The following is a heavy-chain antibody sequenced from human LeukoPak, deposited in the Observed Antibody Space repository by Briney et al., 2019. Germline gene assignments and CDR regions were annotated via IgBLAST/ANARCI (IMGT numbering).Heavy chain of an antibody. J-gene: IGHJ3*02. V-gene: IGHV3-30-3*01. D-gene: IGHD3-3*01. CDR1: GFTFSSYA. CDR2: ITYDGSNK. Sequence: GRSLRLSCAASGFTFSSYAMHWVRQAPGKGLEWVAVITYDGSNKYYADSVKGRFTISRDNSKNTLYLQMNSLRAEDTAVYYCAREGYYDFWSGPDAFDIWGQGTMVTVSS. CDR3: AREGYYDFWSGPDAFDI.